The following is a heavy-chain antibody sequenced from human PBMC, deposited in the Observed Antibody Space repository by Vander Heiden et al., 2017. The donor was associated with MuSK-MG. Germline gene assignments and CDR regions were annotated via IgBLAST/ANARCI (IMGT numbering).Heavy chain of an antibody. V-gene: IGHV2-5*01. D-gene: IGHD3-3*01. Sequence: QITLKESGPTLVKPTQTLTLTCTFSRFSLSTSGVGVGWIRQPPGKALEWLALIYWNDDKRYSPSLKSRLTITKDTSKNQVVLTMTNMDPVDTATYYCAHSVGAYDFWSGYYEYYFDYWGQGTLVTVSS. CDR1: RFSLSTSGVG. CDR2: IYWNDDK. CDR3: AHSVGAYDFWSGYYEYYFDY. J-gene: IGHJ4*02.